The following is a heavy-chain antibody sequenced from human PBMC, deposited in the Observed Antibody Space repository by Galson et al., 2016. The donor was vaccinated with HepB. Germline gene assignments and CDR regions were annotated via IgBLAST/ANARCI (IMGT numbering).Heavy chain of an antibody. Sequence: SLRLSCAASGFTFSRYGMHWVRQAPGKGLESVAFIWYDGSNKYYADSVKGRFTISRDNSKNTLYLQMNSLRAEDTAVYFCAKEMVRGVFTINWFGTWGQGTQVSVSS. V-gene: IGHV3-33*06. D-gene: IGHD3-10*01. CDR1: GFTFSRYG. J-gene: IGHJ5*02. CDR2: IWYDGSNK. CDR3: AKEMVRGVFTINWFGT.